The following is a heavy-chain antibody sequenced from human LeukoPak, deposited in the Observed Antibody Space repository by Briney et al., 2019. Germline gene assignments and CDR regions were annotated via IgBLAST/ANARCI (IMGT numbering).Heavy chain of an antibody. CDR3: LTIVETTFDAFDI. D-gene: IGHD2/OR15-2a*01. CDR2: INPDDKSA. J-gene: IGHJ3*02. Sequence: QTGGSLRLSCAASGFTFDDYGMSWVRQAPGKGLVWVSRINPDDKSASYADSVKGRFTIARDDARKTLYLQMNSLRAEDTAVYYCLTIVETTFDAFDIWGQGTMVTVSS. V-gene: IGHV3-74*01. CDR1: GFTFDDYG.